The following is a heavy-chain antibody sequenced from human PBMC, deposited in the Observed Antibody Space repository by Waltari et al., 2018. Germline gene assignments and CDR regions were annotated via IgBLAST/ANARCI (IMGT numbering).Heavy chain of an antibody. CDR3: ARGTNYYDSSGYYHTHP. CDR2: ISSSSSYI. D-gene: IGHD3-22*01. Sequence: EVQLVESGGGLVKPGGSLRLSCAASGFTFSSYSMNWVRQAPGKGLEWFASISSSSSYIYYADAVKGRFTISRDNAKNSLYLQMNSLRAEDTAVYYCARGTNYYDSSGYYHTHPWGQGTLVTVSS. J-gene: IGHJ5*02. V-gene: IGHV3-21*01. CDR1: GFTFSSYS.